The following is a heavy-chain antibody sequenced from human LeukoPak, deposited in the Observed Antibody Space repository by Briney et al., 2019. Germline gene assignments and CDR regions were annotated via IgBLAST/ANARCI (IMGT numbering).Heavy chain of an antibody. J-gene: IGHJ4*02. CDR1: GFTFSTYN. CDR2: IGGGNI. V-gene: IGHV3-48*01. CDR3: ARDVSWSFDY. Sequence: PGGSLRLSCAASGFTFSTYNMNWIRQAPGKGLEWLSYIGGGNIWYADSVKGRFTISRDNAKNSLYLQMNSLRAEDTALYYCARDVSWSFDYWGQGALVTVSS. D-gene: IGHD3-3*01.